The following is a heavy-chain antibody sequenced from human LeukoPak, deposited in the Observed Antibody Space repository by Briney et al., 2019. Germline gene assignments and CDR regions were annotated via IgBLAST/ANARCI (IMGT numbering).Heavy chain of an antibody. V-gene: IGHV4-59*08. D-gene: IGHD2-21*01. CDR3: ARQRLVTSSFDP. CDR1: GGSITSHY. CDR2: ISNSGST. Sequence: KTSETLSLTCTVSGGSITSHYWTWIRQSPGKDLEWIGYISNSGSTAYNPSLKGRLTISVDTSKSQFSLKLTSVTAADTAVYYCARQRLVTSSFDPWGQGTLVTVSS. J-gene: IGHJ5*02.